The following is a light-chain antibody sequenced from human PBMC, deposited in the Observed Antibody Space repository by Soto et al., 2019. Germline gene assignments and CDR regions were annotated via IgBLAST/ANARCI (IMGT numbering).Light chain of an antibody. CDR1: QSVSSSY. CDR3: QQYASSPLMYT. V-gene: IGKV3-20*01. Sequence: EIVLTQSPGTLSLSPGERATLSCRASQSVSSSYLAWYQQKPGQAPRLLIYGASSRATGIPDRFSGSGSGTDFTLTISRLEPEDFAVYYCQQYASSPLMYTSGQGTKLEIK. J-gene: IGKJ2*01. CDR2: GAS.